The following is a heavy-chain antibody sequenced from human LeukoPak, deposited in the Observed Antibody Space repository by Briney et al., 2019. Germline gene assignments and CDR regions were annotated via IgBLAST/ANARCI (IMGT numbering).Heavy chain of an antibody. CDR3: ARGRPFGGGFHLDY. Sequence: SETLSLTCIISGDSSTSDSYYGGWVRQPPGKGLEWIVNIYYSGSTYYNPSLKSRVTMSVDTSKNQFFLKLSSVTATDTAVYYCARGRPFGGGFHLDYWGQGTLVTVSA. CDR2: IYYSGST. D-gene: IGHD1-26*01. CDR1: GDSSTSDSYY. J-gene: IGHJ4*02. V-gene: IGHV4-39*02.